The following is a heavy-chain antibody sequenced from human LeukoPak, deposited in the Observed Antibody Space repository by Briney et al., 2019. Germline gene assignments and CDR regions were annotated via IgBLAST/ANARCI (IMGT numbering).Heavy chain of an antibody. J-gene: IGHJ4*02. V-gene: IGHV3-7*01. Sequence: PGGSLRLSCAASGFTFSSYGMSWVRQAPGKGLEWVANIKQDGSEKYYVDSVKGRFTISRDNAKNSLYLQMTSLRAEDTAVYYCARDEVREMATPFDYWGQGTLVTVSS. CDR1: GFTFSSYG. D-gene: IGHD5-24*01. CDR3: ARDEVREMATPFDY. CDR2: IKQDGSEK.